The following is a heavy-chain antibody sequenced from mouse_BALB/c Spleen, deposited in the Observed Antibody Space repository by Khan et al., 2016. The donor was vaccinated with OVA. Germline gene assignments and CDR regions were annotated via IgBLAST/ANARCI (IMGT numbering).Heavy chain of an antibody. V-gene: IGHV3-2*02. CDR1: GYSITSGYG. D-gene: IGHD1-2*01. Sequence: EVQLQESGPGLVKPSQSLSLTCTVTGYSITSGYGWNWIRQFPGNKLEWMGYISYSGSTDYNPSLKSRISITRDTYKNQFFLQLNSVTTEDTATYYCARTARIKYWGQGTTLTVSS. CDR2: ISYSGST. CDR3: ARTARIKY. J-gene: IGHJ2*01.